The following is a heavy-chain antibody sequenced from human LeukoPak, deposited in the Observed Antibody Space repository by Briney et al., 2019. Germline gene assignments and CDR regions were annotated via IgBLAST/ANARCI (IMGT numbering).Heavy chain of an antibody. Sequence: GGSLRLSCAASGFSFSSYPMHWVRQAPGKGLEWVANIKQDGSEKYYVDSVKGRFTISRDNAKNSLYLQMNSLRAEDTAVYYCAREVGDIWGQGTMVTVSS. CDR3: AREVGDI. CDR2: IKQDGSEK. CDR1: GFSFSSYP. J-gene: IGHJ3*02. V-gene: IGHV3-7*01.